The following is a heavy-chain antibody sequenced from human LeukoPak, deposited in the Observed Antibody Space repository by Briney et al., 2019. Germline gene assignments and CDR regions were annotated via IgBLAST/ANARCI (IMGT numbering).Heavy chain of an antibody. CDR1: GGSISSGGYY. CDR3: ARTLQKLVDLTYYLDY. D-gene: IGHD6-13*01. V-gene: IGHV4-31*03. CDR2: IYYSGST. Sequence: PSETLSLTCTVSGGSISSGGYYWSWIRQHPGKGLEWIGYIYYSGSTYYNPSLKSRVTISVDTSKNPFSLKLGSVTAADTAGYYCARTLQKLVDLTYYLDYWGKGTLVTVSS. J-gene: IGHJ4*02.